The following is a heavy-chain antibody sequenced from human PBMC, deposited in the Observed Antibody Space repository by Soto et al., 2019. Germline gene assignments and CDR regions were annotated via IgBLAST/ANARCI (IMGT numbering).Heavy chain of an antibody. J-gene: IGHJ6*02. Sequence: EASVKVSCKASGYTFTGYYMHWVRQAPGQGLEWMGWINPNSGGTNYAQKFQGWVTMTRDTSISTAYMELSRLRSDDTAVYYCARGVRHYDFWSGYYQDFYYYYGMDVWGQGTTVTVSS. V-gene: IGHV1-2*04. CDR1: GYTFTGYY. CDR3: ARGVRHYDFWSGYYQDFYYYYGMDV. CDR2: INPNSGGT. D-gene: IGHD3-3*01.